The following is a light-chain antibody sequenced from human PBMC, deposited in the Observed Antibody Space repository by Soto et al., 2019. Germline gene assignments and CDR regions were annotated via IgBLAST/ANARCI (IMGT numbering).Light chain of an antibody. CDR2: GAS. J-gene: IGKJ4*01. V-gene: IGKV3-20*01. Sequence: EIVLTQSPGTLSLSPGERATLSCRASQSVSSNYLAWYQQKPGQAPRLLIYGASSRATGLPDRFIGSGSGKDFTLTISRLEPEDFAVYYCQQYGGSPRVTFGGGTKVEIK. CDR3: QQYGGSPRVT. CDR1: QSVSSNY.